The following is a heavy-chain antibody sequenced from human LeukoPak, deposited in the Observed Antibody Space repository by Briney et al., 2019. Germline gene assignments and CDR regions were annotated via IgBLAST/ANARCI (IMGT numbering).Heavy chain of an antibody. CDR1: GFTVSTNY. D-gene: IGHD5-12*01. Sequence: PGGSLRLSCAASGFTVSTNYMSWVRQAPGKGLEWVSIIYSGGSTYYADSVKGRFSISRDNSKNMLYLQMKSLRAEDSAVYYCARDRGVDGGYDYVGYFYYGMDVWGQGTTVTVSS. V-gene: IGHV3-53*01. CDR3: ARDRGVDGGYDYVGYFYYGMDV. CDR2: IYSGGST. J-gene: IGHJ6*02.